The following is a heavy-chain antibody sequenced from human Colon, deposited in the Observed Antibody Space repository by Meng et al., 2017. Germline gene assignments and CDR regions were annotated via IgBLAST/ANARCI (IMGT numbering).Heavy chain of an antibody. Sequence: QVQLVQSGAEVKKPGASVKVSCKASGYTFTTYALPWLRQAPGQTLEWMGWINAGNGDTEYSQNFQGRVTLTRDTSASTAYMELTSLRSEDTAVYYCAREFGGLRSFEYWGRGTLVTVSS. CDR1: GYTFTTYA. V-gene: IGHV1-3*01. CDR3: AREFGGLRSFEY. J-gene: IGHJ4*02. D-gene: IGHD3-10*01. CDR2: INAGNGDT.